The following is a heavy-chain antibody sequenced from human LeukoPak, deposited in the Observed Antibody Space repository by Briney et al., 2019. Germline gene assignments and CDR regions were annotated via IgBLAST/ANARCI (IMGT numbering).Heavy chain of an antibody. CDR1: GASISSSY. V-gene: IGHV4-59*08. CDR3: ATRLGYGWFDP. Sequence: SETLSLTCTVYGASISSSYWSWIRQPPGKGLEWMGYIFNDASTNYNPSLKSRVTISVDTSKNQLSLKLPSVTAADTAVYYCATRLGYGWFDPWGQGTLVTVSS. D-gene: IGHD1-1*01. J-gene: IGHJ5*02. CDR2: IFNDAST.